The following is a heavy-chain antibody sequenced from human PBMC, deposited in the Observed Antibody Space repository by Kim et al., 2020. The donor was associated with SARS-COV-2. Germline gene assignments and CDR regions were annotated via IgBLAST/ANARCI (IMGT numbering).Heavy chain of an antibody. J-gene: IGHJ6*02. D-gene: IGHD3-16*02. CDR2: ISGSGGST. V-gene: IGHV3-23*01. CDR3: AKGNYDYIWGSYRYTSSYYYYGVDV. CDR1: GFTFSSYA. Sequence: GGSLRLSCAASGFTFSSYAMSWVRQAPGKGLEWVSAISGSGGSTYYADSVKGRFTISRDNSKNTLYLQMNSLRAEDTAVYYCAKGNYDYIWGSYRYTSSYYYYGVDVWGQEATVTVSS.